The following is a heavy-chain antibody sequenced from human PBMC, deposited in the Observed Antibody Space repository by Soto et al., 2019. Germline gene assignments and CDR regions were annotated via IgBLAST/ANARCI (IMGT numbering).Heavy chain of an antibody. CDR1: GFTFSSYS. Sequence: EVQLVESGGGLVQPGGSLRLSCAASGFTFSSYSMNWVRQAPGKGLEWVSYISSSSSTIYYADSVKGRFTISRDNAKNSLYLQMNSLRAEDTAVYYCARVHNYDFWSRHKRGFDPWGQGTLVTVSS. CDR3: ARVHNYDFWSRHKRGFDP. D-gene: IGHD3-3*01. CDR2: ISSSSSTI. J-gene: IGHJ5*02. V-gene: IGHV3-48*01.